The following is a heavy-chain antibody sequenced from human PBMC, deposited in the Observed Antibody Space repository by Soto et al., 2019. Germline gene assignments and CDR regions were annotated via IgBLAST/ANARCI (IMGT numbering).Heavy chain of an antibody. Sequence: GGSLRLSCAASGFTFSSYWMSWVRQAQGKGREGVANIKQDGSEKYYVDSVKGRFTISRDNAKNSLYLQMNSLRAEDTAVYYCARDLRYSSGWYWYFDLWGRGTLVTVSS. CDR3: ARDLRYSSGWYWYFDL. D-gene: IGHD6-19*01. CDR1: GFTFSSYW. CDR2: IKQDGSEK. J-gene: IGHJ2*01. V-gene: IGHV3-7*03.